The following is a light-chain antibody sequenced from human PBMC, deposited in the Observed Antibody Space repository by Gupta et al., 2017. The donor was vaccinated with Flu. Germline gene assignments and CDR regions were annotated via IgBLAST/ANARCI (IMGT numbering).Light chain of an antibody. J-gene: IGLJ1*01. CDR3: SSYTTSRTLL. V-gene: IGLV2-14*01. CDR2: EVT. CDR1: SSDVGGANY. Sequence: QPALTQPAFVSGSPGQSITFSCTGTSSDVGGANYVSWYQQHPGKAPKLMIYEVTNRPSGISNRFSGSKSGNTASLTISGLQAEDEADYYCSSYTTSRTLLFGTGTKVTVL.